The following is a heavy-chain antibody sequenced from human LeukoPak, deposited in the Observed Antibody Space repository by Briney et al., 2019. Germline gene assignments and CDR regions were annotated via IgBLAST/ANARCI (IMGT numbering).Heavy chain of an antibody. Sequence: GGSLRLSCAASGFTFSSYAMSWVRQASGKGLEWVSAISGSGGSTYYADSVKGRFTISRDNSKNTLYLQMNSLRAEDTAVYYCAKDPPKFYCSSTSCYDYWGQGTLVTVSS. CDR2: ISGSGGST. V-gene: IGHV3-23*01. CDR3: AKDPPKFYCSSTSCYDY. CDR1: GFTFSSYA. D-gene: IGHD2-2*01. J-gene: IGHJ4*02.